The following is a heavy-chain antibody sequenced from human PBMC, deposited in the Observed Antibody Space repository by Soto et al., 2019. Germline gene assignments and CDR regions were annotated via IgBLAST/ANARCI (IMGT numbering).Heavy chain of an antibody. D-gene: IGHD3-9*01. CDR2: IIPIFGTA. CDR1: GGTFSSYA. CDR3: ARDHRYYDILTGYANWFDP. J-gene: IGHJ5*02. Sequence: QVQLVQSGAEVKKPGSSVKVSCKASGGTFSSYAISWVRQAPGQGLEWMGGIIPIFGTANYAQKFQGRVKITADESTSAAYMEMSSLRSEDTAVYYCARDHRYYDILTGYANWFDPWGQGTLVTVSS. V-gene: IGHV1-69*01.